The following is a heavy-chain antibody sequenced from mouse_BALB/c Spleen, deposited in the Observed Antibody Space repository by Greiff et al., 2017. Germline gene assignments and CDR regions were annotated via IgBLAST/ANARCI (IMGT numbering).Heavy chain of an antibody. D-gene: IGHD2-10*02. V-gene: IGHV1S22*01. CDR1: GYTFTSYW. CDR3: TRGPYGNYEAY. J-gene: IGHJ3*01. CDR2: IYPGSGST. Sequence: LQQPGSELVRPGASVKLSCKASGYTFTSYWMHWVKQRPGQGLEWIGNIYPGSGSTNYDEKFKSKATLTVDTSSSTAYMQLSSLTSEDSAVYYCTRGPYGNYEAYWGQGTLVTVSA.